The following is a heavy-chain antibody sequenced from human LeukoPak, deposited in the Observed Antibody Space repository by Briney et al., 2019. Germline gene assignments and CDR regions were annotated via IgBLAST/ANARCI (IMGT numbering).Heavy chain of an antibody. CDR3: ARDEWELLRAY. J-gene: IGHJ4*02. Sequence: PGGSLRHSCAASGFTVRSNYMSWVRQAPGKGLEWVSIIYSGGSTYYADSVKGRFTISRDNSKNTLYLQMNSLRVEDTGVYYCARDEWELLRAYWGQGTLVTVSS. D-gene: IGHD1-26*01. CDR1: GFTVRSNY. V-gene: IGHV3-66*02. CDR2: IYSGGST.